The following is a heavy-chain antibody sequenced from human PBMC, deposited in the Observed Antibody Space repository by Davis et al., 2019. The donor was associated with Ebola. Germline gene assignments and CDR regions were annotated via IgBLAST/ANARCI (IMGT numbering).Heavy chain of an antibody. V-gene: IGHV3-21*01. CDR1: GFTFSSYS. CDR2: ISSSSSYI. CDR3: ARGPRSFDI. Sequence: GESLKISCAASGFTFSSYSMNWVRQAPGKGLEWVSSISSSSSYIYYADSVKGRFTISRDNAKNSLYLQMNSLGAEDTAVYYGARGPRSFDIWGQGTMVTVSS. J-gene: IGHJ3*02.